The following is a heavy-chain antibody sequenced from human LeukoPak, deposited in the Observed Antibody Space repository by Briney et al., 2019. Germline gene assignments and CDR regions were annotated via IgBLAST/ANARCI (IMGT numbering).Heavy chain of an antibody. D-gene: IGHD6-19*01. J-gene: IGHJ4*02. CDR3: ATVSIIAVAGSPFDY. Sequence: VASVKVSCKVSGYTLTELSMHWGRQAPGKGLEWMGGFDPEDGETIYAQKFQGRVTMTEDTSTDTAYMELSSLRSEDTAVYYCATVSIIAVAGSPFDYWGQGTLVTVSS. CDR1: GYTLTELS. V-gene: IGHV1-24*01. CDR2: FDPEDGET.